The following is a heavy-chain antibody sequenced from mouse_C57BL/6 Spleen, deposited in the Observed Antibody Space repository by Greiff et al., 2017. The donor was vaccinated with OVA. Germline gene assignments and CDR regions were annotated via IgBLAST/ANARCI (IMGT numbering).Heavy chain of an antibody. V-gene: IGHV1-69*01. D-gene: IGHD4-1*01. J-gene: IGHJ4*01. CDR2: IDPSDSYT. CDR3: ANSLGGDYAMDD. Sequence: VQLQQPGAELVMPGASVKLSCKASGYTFTSYWMHWVKQRPGQGLEWIGEIDPSDSYTNYNQKFKGKSTLTVDKSSSTAYMQLSSLTSEDSAVYYCANSLGGDYAMDDWGQGTSVTVSS. CDR1: GYTFTSYW.